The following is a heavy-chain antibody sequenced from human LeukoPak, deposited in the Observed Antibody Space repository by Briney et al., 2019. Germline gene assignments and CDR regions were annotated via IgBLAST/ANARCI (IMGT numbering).Heavy chain of an antibody. CDR3: ARDKGTYYYDSSPEGY. V-gene: IGHV3-48*04. CDR1: GFTFKSYG. D-gene: IGHD3-22*01. CDR2: ISSSGSTI. J-gene: IGHJ4*02. Sequence: GRSLRLSCVASGFTFKSYGMHWVRQAPGKGLEWVSYISSSGSTIYYADSVKGRFTISRDNAKNSLYLQMNSLRAEDTAVYYCARDKGTYYYDSSPEGYWGQGTLVTVSS.